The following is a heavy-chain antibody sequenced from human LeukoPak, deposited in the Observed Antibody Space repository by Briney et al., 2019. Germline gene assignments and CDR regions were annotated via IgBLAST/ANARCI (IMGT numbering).Heavy chain of an antibody. D-gene: IGHD4-23*01. V-gene: IGHV3-33*01. Sequence: GRSLRLSCAASGFTFNNYGMHWVRQPPGKGLEWVSVIWFDGRNKCYADSVRGRFTISRDNSKNTLYLQMNSLTTEDTAVYYCARDTVASYYYYYMDVWGKGTTVTVSS. CDR3: ARDTVASYYYYYMDV. CDR2: IWFDGRNK. J-gene: IGHJ6*03. CDR1: GFTFNNYG.